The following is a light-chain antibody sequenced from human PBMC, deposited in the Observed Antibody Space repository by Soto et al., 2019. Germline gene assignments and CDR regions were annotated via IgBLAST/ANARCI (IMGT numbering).Light chain of an antibody. Sequence: AIQMTQSPSSLSASVGDRVTITCRASQDISDDVGWYQQTPGKAPKLLISDASRLESGVPSRFSGSGSGAAFTLTITSLRPEDSATYYCLQNHNYPRTFGQGTKVEI. CDR2: DAS. CDR3: LQNHNYPRT. CDR1: QDISDD. V-gene: IGKV1-6*01. J-gene: IGKJ1*01.